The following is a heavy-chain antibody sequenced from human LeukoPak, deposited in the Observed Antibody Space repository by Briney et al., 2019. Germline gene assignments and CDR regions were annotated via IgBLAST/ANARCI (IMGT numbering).Heavy chain of an antibody. J-gene: IGHJ2*01. Sequence: GGSLRLSCAASGFIFDNCDMTWVRQAPGKGLEWVSSIAGSGDSSFYADSVKGRFVISRDNSKDTLYLQMNSLRVEDTAVYYCARDRYCGGDCYYWHFDLWGRGTLVTVSS. CDR1: GFIFDNCD. D-gene: IGHD2-21*02. V-gene: IGHV3-23*01. CDR2: IAGSGDSS. CDR3: ARDRYCGGDCYYWHFDL.